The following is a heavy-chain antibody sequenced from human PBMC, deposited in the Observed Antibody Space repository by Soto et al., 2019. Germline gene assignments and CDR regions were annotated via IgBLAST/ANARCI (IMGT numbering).Heavy chain of an antibody. CDR2: IYYSGST. CDR1: GGSISSGGYY. V-gene: IGHV4-31*03. D-gene: IGHD3-3*01. J-gene: IGHJ6*04. CDR3: ARGKDDFWSGYYLRLPVDV. Sequence: SETLSLTCTASGGSISSGGYYWSWIRQHPGKGLEWIGYIYYSGSTYYNPSLKSRVTISVDTSKNQFSLKLSSVTAADTAVYYCARGKDDFWSGYYLRLPVDVWGKGTTVTVSS.